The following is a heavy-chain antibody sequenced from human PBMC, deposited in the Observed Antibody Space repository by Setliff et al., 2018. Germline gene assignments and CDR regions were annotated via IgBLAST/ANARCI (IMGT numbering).Heavy chain of an antibody. CDR1: GASLSSGSYY. Sequence: SETLSLTCTVSGASLSSGSYYWSWIRQSAGKGLEWIGHIYTNGATSYSPSLKSRVSISADTSKNVLSLRLTSVTAADTAVYYCAKEYVVISFVRNSHQHYCMDFLGPGTTVTVSS. CDR3: AKEYVVISFVRNSHQHYCMDF. CDR2: IYTNGAT. J-gene: IGHJ6*02. V-gene: IGHV4-61*09. D-gene: IGHD2-21*01.